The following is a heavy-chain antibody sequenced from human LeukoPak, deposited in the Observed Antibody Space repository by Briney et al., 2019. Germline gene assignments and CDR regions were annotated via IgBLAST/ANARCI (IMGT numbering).Heavy chain of an antibody. V-gene: IGHV4-59*07. Sequence: SDTLSLTCTVAGGYITTYYWTWIRQTPGKGLEWIGHIYYGGNTNYNPSLNSRVTISVDTSKSQISLNLSSVTAADTATYYCARATFYFYMDVWGKGTTVIVSS. J-gene: IGHJ6*03. CDR1: GGYITTYY. CDR3: ARATFYFYMDV. CDR2: IYYGGNT.